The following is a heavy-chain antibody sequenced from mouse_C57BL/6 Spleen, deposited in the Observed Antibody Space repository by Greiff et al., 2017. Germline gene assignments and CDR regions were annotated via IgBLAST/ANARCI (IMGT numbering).Heavy chain of an antibody. D-gene: IGHD2-4*01. V-gene: IGHV7-3*01. CDR2: IRNKANGYTT. Sequence: EVKVEESGGGLVQPGGSLSLSCAASGFTFTDYYMSWVRQPPGTALEWLGFIRNKANGYTTEYSASVKGRFTISRDNSQSILYLQMNALRAEDSATYYCARLYDYDGFDYWGQGTTLTVSS. CDR1: GFTFTDYY. CDR3: ARLYDYDGFDY. J-gene: IGHJ2*01.